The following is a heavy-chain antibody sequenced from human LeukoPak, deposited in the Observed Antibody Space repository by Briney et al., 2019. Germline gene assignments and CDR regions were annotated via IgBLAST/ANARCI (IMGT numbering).Heavy chain of an antibody. Sequence: PGGSLRLSCAASGLTLSSYEMNWVRQAPGKGLEWVSYISSSGSYIYYAGYVKGRFTISRDNAKNSLYLQMNSLRAEDTAVYYCARDTPPYYDYVWGSQGVFDYWGQGTLVTVSS. D-gene: IGHD3-16*01. V-gene: IGHV3-48*03. J-gene: IGHJ4*02. CDR1: GLTLSSYE. CDR2: ISSSGSYI. CDR3: ARDTPPYYDYVWGSQGVFDY.